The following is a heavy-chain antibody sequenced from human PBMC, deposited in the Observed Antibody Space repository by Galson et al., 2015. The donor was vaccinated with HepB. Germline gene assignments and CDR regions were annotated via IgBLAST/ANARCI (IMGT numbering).Heavy chain of an antibody. J-gene: IGHJ5*02. Sequence: SVKVSCKASGGTFSSYAISWVRQAPGQGLEWMGGIIPIFGIANYAQKFQGRVTITADKSTSTAYMELSSLRSEDTAVYYCAREGQDYDSSGYYYVGRLDPWGQGTLVTVSS. CDR1: GGTFSSYA. D-gene: IGHD3-22*01. V-gene: IGHV1-69*10. CDR3: AREGQDYDSSGYYYVGRLDP. CDR2: IIPIFGIA.